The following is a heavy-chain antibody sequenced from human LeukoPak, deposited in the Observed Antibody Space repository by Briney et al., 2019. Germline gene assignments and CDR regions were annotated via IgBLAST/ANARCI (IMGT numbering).Heavy chain of an antibody. CDR3: ARGLSRNYDILTGPHATDFDY. D-gene: IGHD3-9*01. J-gene: IGHJ4*02. CDR1: GYTFTGYY. CDR2: INPNSGGT. Sequence: GASVKGSCKASGYTFTGYYMHWVRQAPGQGLEWMGWINPNSGGTNYAQKFQGRVTMTRDTSISTAYMELSRLRSDDTAVYYCARGLSRNYDILTGPHATDFDYWGQGTLVTVSS. V-gene: IGHV1-2*02.